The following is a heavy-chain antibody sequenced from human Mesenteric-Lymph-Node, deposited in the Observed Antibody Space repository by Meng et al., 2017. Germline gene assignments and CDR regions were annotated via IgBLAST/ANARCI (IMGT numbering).Heavy chain of an antibody. D-gene: IGHD6-19*01. CDR2: INPNSGGT. Sequence: ASVKVSCKASGYTFTGYYMHWVRQAPGQGLEWMGRINPNSGGTNYAQKFQGRVTMTRDTSISTAYMELSRLRSDDTAVYYCAKIAVGFRGYHYVSSFDSWGQGTLVTVSS. J-gene: IGHJ4*02. CDR1: GYTFTGYY. CDR3: AKIAVGFRGYHYVSSFDS. V-gene: IGHV1-2*06.